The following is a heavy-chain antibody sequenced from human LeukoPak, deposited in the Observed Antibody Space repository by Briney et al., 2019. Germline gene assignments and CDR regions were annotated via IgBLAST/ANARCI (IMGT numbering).Heavy chain of an antibody. CDR1: GYTFTSYY. Sequence: ASVKVSCTASGYTFTSYYMHWVRQAPGQRLEWMGWINVGNDNTKYSQNFQGRVTITRDTSASTAYMELSSLRSEDTAVYYCARDSIWGSGTYGFDYWGQGALVTVSS. V-gene: IGHV1-3*01. CDR2: INVGNDNT. J-gene: IGHJ4*02. CDR3: ARDSIWGSGTYGFDY. D-gene: IGHD1-26*01.